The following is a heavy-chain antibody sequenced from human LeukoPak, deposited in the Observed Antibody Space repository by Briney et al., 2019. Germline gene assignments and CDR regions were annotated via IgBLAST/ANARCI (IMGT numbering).Heavy chain of an antibody. J-gene: IGHJ4*02. CDR2: ISSSSSYI. V-gene: IGHV3-21*01. CDR1: GFTFSSYS. D-gene: IGHD6-6*01. CDR3: ARAIRHSSSSFDY. Sequence: GGSLRLSCAAPGFTFSSYSMNWVRQAPGKGLEWVSSISSSSSYIYYADSVKGRLTISRDNAKNSLYLQMNSLRAEDTAVYYCARAIRHSSSSFDYWGQGTLVTVSS.